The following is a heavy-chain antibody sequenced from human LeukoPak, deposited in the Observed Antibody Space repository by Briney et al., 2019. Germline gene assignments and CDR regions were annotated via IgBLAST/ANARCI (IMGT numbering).Heavy chain of an antibody. D-gene: IGHD6-25*01. Sequence: ASVKVSCKASEYTFSANYIHWLRQAPGQGLEWMGRINPNSGGADYAEKFQGRVTMTRDKSISTAFMELNSLNFDDTAVYYCARDYSSGWVRFDPWGQGTLVTVSS. CDR3: ARDYSSGWVRFDP. CDR2: INPNSGGA. V-gene: IGHV1-2*06. J-gene: IGHJ5*02. CDR1: EYTFSANY.